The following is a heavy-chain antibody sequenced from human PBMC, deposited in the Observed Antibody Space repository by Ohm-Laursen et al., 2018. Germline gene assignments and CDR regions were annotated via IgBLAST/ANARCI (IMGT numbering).Heavy chain of an antibody. D-gene: IGHD3-16*01. V-gene: IGHV3-74*01. CDR2: INGDGSST. J-gene: IGHJ4*02. CDR1: GFTFSRYW. CDR3: VRSSAGGFDY. Sequence: SLRLSCAASGFTFSRYWMHWVRHAPGKGPVWVSRINGDGSSTIYADSVKGRFTISRDNAKNTLYLQMNSLRAEGTAVYYCVRSSAGGFDYWGQGTLVTVSS.